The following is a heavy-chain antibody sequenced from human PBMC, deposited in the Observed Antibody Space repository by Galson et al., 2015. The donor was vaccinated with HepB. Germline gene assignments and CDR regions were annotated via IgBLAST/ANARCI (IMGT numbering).Heavy chain of an antibody. CDR2: ITTSSSYI. Sequence: LRLSCAASGFTFSSYNMNWVRQAPGKGLEWVSSITTSSSYIYYADSMKGRFTISRGNAKNSLYLQMSSLRAEDTAVYYCAREGSTWYKSPYDWYFELWGRGTLVTVSS. J-gene: IGHJ2*01. CDR1: GFTFSSYN. V-gene: IGHV3-21*01. D-gene: IGHD6-13*01. CDR3: AREGSTWYKSPYDWYFEL.